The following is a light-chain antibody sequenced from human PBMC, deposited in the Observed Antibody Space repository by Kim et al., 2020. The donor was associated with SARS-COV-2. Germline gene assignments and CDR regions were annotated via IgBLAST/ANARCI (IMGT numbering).Light chain of an antibody. V-gene: IGLV2-8*01. J-gene: IGLJ3*02. CDR3: SPYAGSNKM. CDR1: KSDIGGYNY. CDR2: EVS. Sequence: QSALTQPPSASGSPGQSVAISCTGSKSDIGGYNYVSWYQQKPGKAPKLMIYEVSTRPSGVPDRFSGSRSGNTASLTVTGLQAEDEADYYCSPYAGSNKMFGGGTKLTVL.